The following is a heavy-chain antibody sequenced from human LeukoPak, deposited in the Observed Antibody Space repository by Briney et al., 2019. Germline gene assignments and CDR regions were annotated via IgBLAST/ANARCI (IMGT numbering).Heavy chain of an antibody. CDR2: FDPEDGET. J-gene: IGHJ3*02. Sequence: ASVKVSCKVSGYTLTELSIHWVRQAPGKGLEWMGGFDPEDGETIYAQTFQGRVTMTDDTSSDTAYMELSSLRSGDTALYYCAIYCSSTTCLKAFDIWGQGTMVTVSS. D-gene: IGHD2-2*01. CDR1: GYTLTELS. V-gene: IGHV1-24*01. CDR3: AIYCSSTTCLKAFDI.